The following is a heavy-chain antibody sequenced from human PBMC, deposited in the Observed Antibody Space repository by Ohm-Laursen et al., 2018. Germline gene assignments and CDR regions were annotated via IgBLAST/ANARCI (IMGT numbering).Heavy chain of an antibody. Sequence: SLRLSCSASRFSFSDHYMDWVRQAPGKGLELVARSRDKANSYTTAYVASVKGRFSISRDDSENSLYLQMNSLKTEDTAVYYCARTRNFQPYDVWGQGTMVIVSS. CDR2: SRDKANSYTT. D-gene: IGHD2/OR15-2a*01. V-gene: IGHV3-72*01. J-gene: IGHJ3*01. CDR3: ARTRNFQPYDV. CDR1: RFSFSDHY.